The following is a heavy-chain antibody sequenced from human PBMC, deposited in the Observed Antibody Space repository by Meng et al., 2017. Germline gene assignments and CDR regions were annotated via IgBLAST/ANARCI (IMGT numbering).Heavy chain of an antibody. J-gene: IGHJ5*02. Sequence: GGSLRLSCAASGFTFSSYAMHWVRQAPGKGLEWVAVISYDGSNKYYADSVKGRFTISRDNSKNTLYLQMNSLRAEDTAVYYCARGGEDYDSSGYYQSWGQGTLVTVSS. V-gene: IGHV3-30*04. D-gene: IGHD3-22*01. CDR3: ARGGEDYDSSGYYQS. CDR1: GFTFSSYA. CDR2: ISYDGSNK.